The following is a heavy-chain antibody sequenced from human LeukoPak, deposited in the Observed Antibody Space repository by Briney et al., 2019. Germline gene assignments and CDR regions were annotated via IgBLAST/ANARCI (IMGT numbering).Heavy chain of an antibody. J-gene: IGHJ5*02. CDR2: INHSGST. CDR1: GGSFSGYY. Sequence: SETLSLTRAVYGGSFSGYYWSWIRQPPGKGLEWIGEINHSGSTNYNPSLKSRVTISVDTSKNQFSLKLSSVTAADTAVYYCARGSSWYGHWGQGTLVTVSS. V-gene: IGHV4-34*01. CDR3: ARGSSWYGH. D-gene: IGHD6-13*01.